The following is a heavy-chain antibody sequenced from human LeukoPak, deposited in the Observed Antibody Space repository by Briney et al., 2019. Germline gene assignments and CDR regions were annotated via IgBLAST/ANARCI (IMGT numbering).Heavy chain of an antibody. Sequence: GGSLRLSCAASGFTFSSYAMSWVRQAPGKGLEWVSAISGSGGSTHYADSVKGRLTISRDNSKNTLYLQMNSLRAEDTAVYYCAKDSYYDILTGYYRGAFDIWGQGTMVTVSS. D-gene: IGHD3-9*01. V-gene: IGHV3-23*01. CDR1: GFTFSSYA. CDR3: AKDSYYDILTGYYRGAFDI. CDR2: ISGSGGST. J-gene: IGHJ3*02.